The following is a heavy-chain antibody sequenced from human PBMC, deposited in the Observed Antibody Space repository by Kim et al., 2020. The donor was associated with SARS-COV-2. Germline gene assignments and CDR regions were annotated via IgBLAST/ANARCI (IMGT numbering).Heavy chain of an antibody. V-gene: IGHV1-69*13. D-gene: IGHD1-26*01. J-gene: IGHJ6*02. CDR1: GGTFSSYA. Sequence: SVKVSCKASGGTFSSYAISWVRQAPGQGLEWMGGIIPIFGTANYAQKFQGRVTITADESTSTAYMELSSLRSEDTAVYYCASAYSGSPYYYYYYGMDVWGQGTTVTVSS. CDR2: IIPIFGTA. CDR3: ASAYSGSPYYYYYYGMDV.